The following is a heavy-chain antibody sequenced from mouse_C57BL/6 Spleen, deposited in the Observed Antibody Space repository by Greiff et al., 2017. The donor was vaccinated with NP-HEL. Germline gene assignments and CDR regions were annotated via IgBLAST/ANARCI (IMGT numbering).Heavy chain of an antibody. Sequence: QVQLQQSGAELVKPGASVKISCKASGYAFSSYWMNWVKQRPGKGLEWIGQIYPGDGDTNYNGKFKGKATLTADKSSSTAYMQLSSLTSEDSAVYCCARGYSNYLFDYGGQGTTLTVSS. CDR1: GYAFSSYW. D-gene: IGHD2-5*01. J-gene: IGHJ2*01. CDR2: IYPGDGDT. V-gene: IGHV1-80*01. CDR3: ARGYSNYLFDY.